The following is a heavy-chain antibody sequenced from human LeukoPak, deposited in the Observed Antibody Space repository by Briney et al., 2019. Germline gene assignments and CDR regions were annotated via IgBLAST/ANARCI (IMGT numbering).Heavy chain of an antibody. V-gene: IGHV4-59*01. Sequence: SETLSLTCTVSGGSFSSYFWSWIRQPPGKGLEWIGYIYYSGSTNYNPSLKSRVTISVDTSKNQFSLKLSSVTAADTAVYYCARSWSIAAAGLDYWGQGTLVTVSS. CDR1: GGSFSSYF. CDR2: IYYSGST. J-gene: IGHJ4*02. CDR3: ARSWSIAAAGLDY. D-gene: IGHD6-13*01.